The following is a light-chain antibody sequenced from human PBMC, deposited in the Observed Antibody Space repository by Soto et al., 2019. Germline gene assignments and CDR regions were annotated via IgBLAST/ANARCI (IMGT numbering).Light chain of an antibody. V-gene: IGKV1-5*01. Sequence: GDRVTITCRASQSIDNWLAWYQQKPGKAPKLLIYAASTLETGVPSRFSGSGSGTEFTLTIKSLQPDDFATYYCQQFSSYSTFGQGTKV. CDR1: QSIDNW. J-gene: IGKJ1*01. CDR2: AAS. CDR3: QQFSSYST.